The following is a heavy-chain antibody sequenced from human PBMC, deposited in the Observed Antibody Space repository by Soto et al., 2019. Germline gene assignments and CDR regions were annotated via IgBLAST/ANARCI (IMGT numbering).Heavy chain of an antibody. CDR1: GFTFSSYG. D-gene: IGHD3-3*01. V-gene: IGHV3-30*18. CDR3: AKDPVPFYDFWSGYNSHYFDY. J-gene: IGHJ4*02. Sequence: PGGSLRLSCAASGFTFSSYGMHWVRQAPGKGLEWVAVISYDGSNKYYADSVKGRFTISRDNSKNTLYLQMNSLRAEDTAVYYCAKDPVPFYDFWSGYNSHYFDYWGQGTLVTVSS. CDR2: ISYDGSNK.